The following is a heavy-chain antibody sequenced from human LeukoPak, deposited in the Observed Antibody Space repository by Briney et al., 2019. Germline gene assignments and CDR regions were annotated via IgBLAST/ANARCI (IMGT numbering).Heavy chain of an antibody. CDR2: IHSDGTT. CDR3: AKLAPVAGTY. V-gene: IGHV3-53*05. J-gene: IGHJ4*02. D-gene: IGHD6-19*01. Sequence: GGSLRLSCAVSGFTVSSNYMSWVRQAPGKGLQWVSVIHSDGTTFYADSVKGRFTISRDNSKNTLYVQMNSLRTEDTAVYYCAKLAPVAGTYWGQGTLVTVSS. CDR1: GFTVSSNY.